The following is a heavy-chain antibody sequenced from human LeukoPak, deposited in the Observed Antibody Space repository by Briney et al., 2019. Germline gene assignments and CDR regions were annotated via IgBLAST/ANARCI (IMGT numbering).Heavy chain of an antibody. Sequence: PGGSLRLSCAASGFTFSSYWMSWVRQAPGKGLEWVANIKQDGSEKYYVDSVKGRFTISRDNAKNSLYLQMNSLRAEDTAVYYCAKDWSFTYYYDSSGYNLPDYWGQGTLVTVSS. CDR3: AKDWSFTYYYDSSGYNLPDY. CDR2: IKQDGSEK. CDR1: GFTFSSYW. D-gene: IGHD3-22*01. V-gene: IGHV3-7*01. J-gene: IGHJ4*02.